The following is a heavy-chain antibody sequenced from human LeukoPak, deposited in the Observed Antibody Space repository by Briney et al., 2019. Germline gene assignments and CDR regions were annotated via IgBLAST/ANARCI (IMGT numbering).Heavy chain of an antibody. D-gene: IGHD5-12*01. CDR2: ISSSSSTT. Sequence: PGGSLRLSCAASGFTFSSYSMNWVRQAPGKGLEWVSYISSSSSTTYYADSVKGRFTISRDNSKNILYLQMNSLRAEDTAVYYCARARFGGYASYYFDYWGQGTLVTVSS. J-gene: IGHJ4*02. CDR3: ARARFGGYASYYFDY. CDR1: GFTFSSYS. V-gene: IGHV3-48*01.